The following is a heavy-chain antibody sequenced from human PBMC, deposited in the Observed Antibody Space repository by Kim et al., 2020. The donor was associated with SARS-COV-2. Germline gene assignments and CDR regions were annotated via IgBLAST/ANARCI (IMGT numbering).Heavy chain of an antibody. V-gene: IGHV1-46*01. Sequence: ASVKVSCKASGYTFTSYYMHWVRQAPGQGLEWMGIINPSGGSTSYAQKFQGRVTMTRDTSTSTVYMELSSLRSEDTAVYYCARDTGRCSGGSCYSSRYYYGMDVWGQGTTVTVSS. D-gene: IGHD2-15*01. J-gene: IGHJ6*02. CDR2: INPSGGST. CDR3: ARDTGRCSGGSCYSSRYYYGMDV. CDR1: GYTFTSYY.